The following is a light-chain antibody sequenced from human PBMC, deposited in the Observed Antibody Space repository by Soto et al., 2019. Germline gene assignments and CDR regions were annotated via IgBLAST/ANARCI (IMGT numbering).Light chain of an antibody. CDR2: DTS. V-gene: IGKV3-20*01. Sequence: FVLTQSPVTLSLSPGERATLSCRASQSVGSTCLAWYQQKPGQAPRLLIYDTSSRATGIPARFSGSGSGTDFTLTISGLEPEDFAVYYCQQCGVSPWTFGQGTKVEI. CDR3: QQCGVSPWT. J-gene: IGKJ1*01. CDR1: QSVGSTC.